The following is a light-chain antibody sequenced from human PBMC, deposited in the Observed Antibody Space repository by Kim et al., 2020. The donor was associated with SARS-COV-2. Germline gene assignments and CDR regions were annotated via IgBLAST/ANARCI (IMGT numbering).Light chain of an antibody. V-gene: IGKV3-20*01. J-gene: IGKJ1*01. Sequence: SQGERATLACKTSQGIISNLVAWYQQKPGQAPRLLIHGASTRATGTPDRFSGSGSETDFTLTISGLEPDDFAVYFCQQYDSSPQTFGQGTKVDIK. CDR1: QGIISNL. CDR2: GAS. CDR3: QQYDSSPQT.